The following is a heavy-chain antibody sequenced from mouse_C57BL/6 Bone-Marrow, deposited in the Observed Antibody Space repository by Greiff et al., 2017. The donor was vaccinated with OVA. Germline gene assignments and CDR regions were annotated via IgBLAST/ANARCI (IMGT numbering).Heavy chain of an antibody. J-gene: IGHJ1*03. CDR3: ARGWGWYFDV. CDR1: GYTFTSYW. Sequence: QVQLQQSGAELVKPGASVKMSCKASGYTFTSYWITWVKQRPGQGLEWIGDIYPGSGSTNYNEKFKSKATLTVDTSSSTAYMQLSSLTSEDSAVYYCARGWGWYFDVWGTGTTVTVSS. CDR2: IYPGSGST. D-gene: IGHD1-1*02. V-gene: IGHV1-55*01.